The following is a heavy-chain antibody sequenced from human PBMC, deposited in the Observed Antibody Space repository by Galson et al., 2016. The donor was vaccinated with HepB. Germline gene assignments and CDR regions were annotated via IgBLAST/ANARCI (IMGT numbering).Heavy chain of an antibody. V-gene: IGHV2-5*02. D-gene: IGHD2-2*01. Sequence: PALVKPTQTLTLTCTVSGFSLRTRGEAVAWIRQTPGRALEWLALIYWDDDDRYSPALKTRLSITKDTSKNQVVLTLTNMGPVDTGTYYCVHRGEYAENDYWGHGTLVTVSS. CDR2: IYWDDDD. CDR1: GFSLRTRGEA. J-gene: IGHJ4*01. CDR3: VHRGEYAENDY.